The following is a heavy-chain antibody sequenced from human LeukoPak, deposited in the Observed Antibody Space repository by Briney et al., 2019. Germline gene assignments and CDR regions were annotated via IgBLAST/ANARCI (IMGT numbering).Heavy chain of an antibody. CDR1: GFTFSSYA. J-gene: IGHJ4*02. V-gene: IGHV3-48*03. D-gene: IGHD3-10*01. Sequence: GGSLRLSCAASGFTFSSYAMHWVRQAPGKGLEWVSYISSSGSTIYYADSVKGRFTISRDNAKNSLYLQMNSLRAEDTAVYYCARDVGSGSSYFDYWGQGTLVTVSS. CDR3: ARDVGSGSSYFDY. CDR2: ISSSGSTI.